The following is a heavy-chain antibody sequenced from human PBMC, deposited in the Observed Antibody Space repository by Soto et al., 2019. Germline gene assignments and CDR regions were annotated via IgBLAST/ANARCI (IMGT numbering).Heavy chain of an antibody. CDR1: GYTFTSYD. J-gene: IGHJ6*03. D-gene: IGHD6-25*01. Sequence: ASVKVSCKASGYTFTSYDINWVRQATGQGLEWMGWMNPNSGNTGYAQKFQGRVTMTRNTSISTAYMELSSLRSEDTAVYYCASSMRPYYYMDVWGKGTTVTVSS. V-gene: IGHV1-8*01. CDR2: MNPNSGNT. CDR3: ASSMRPYYYMDV.